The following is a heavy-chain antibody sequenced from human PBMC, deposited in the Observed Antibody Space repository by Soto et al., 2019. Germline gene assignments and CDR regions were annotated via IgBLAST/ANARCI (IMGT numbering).Heavy chain of an antibody. Sequence: WTWIRQHPGQGLEGIGFISYSGSTYYSSSLKGRVAISADTSKNQFSLKLNSVTAADTAVYYCTRGDYWGQGTLVTVSS. CDR2: ISYSGST. CDR3: TRGDY. V-gene: IGHV4-31*02. J-gene: IGHJ4*02.